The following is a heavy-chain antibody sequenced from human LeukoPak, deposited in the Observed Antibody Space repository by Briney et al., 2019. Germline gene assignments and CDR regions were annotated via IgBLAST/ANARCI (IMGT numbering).Heavy chain of an antibody. CDR1: GASISPDY. CDR2: IHYSGST. CDR3: ASPLTSASRGDH. Sequence: SETLSLTCTVSGASISPDYWGWIRQPPGKGLEFIGYIHYSGSTNYNPSLKSRVAISVDTSKNQFSLKLSSVTAADTAVYYCASPLTSASRGDHWGQGTLATVSS. D-gene: IGHD6-25*01. J-gene: IGHJ4*02. V-gene: IGHV4-59*08.